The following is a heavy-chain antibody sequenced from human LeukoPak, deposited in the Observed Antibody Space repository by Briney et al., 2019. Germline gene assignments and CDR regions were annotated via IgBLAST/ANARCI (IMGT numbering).Heavy chain of an antibody. CDR3: ARVRSGYSSSSNAFDI. Sequence: SETLSLTCTVSGGSISSSSYYWGWIRQPPGKGLEWIGSIYYSGSTYYNPSLKSRVTISVDTSKNQFSLKLSSVTAADTAVYYCARVRSGYSSSSNAFDIWGQGTMVTVSS. V-gene: IGHV4-39*07. J-gene: IGHJ3*02. CDR2: IYYSGST. D-gene: IGHD6-6*01. CDR1: GGSISSSSYY.